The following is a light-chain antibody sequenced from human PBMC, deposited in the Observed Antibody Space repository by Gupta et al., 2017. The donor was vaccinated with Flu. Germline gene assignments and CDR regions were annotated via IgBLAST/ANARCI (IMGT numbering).Light chain of an antibody. CDR3: GSYTSSSTLV. Sequence: XXASVXGXXGXSIXISCXXTSSDVGGYNYVSWYQQHPGKAPKLMIYEVSNRPSGVSNRFSGSKSGNTASLTISGLQAEDEADYYCGSYTSSSTLVFGGGTKLTVL. CDR2: EVS. CDR1: SSDVGGYNY. V-gene: IGLV2-14*01. J-gene: IGLJ3*02.